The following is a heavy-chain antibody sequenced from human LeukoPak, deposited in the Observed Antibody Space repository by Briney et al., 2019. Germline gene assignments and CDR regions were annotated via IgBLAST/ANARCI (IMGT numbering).Heavy chain of an antibody. CDR1: GGSISSGSYY. D-gene: IGHD5-12*01. V-gene: IGHV4-61*02. CDR2: IYTSGST. CDR3: ARGHYSGYDFDY. J-gene: IGHJ4*02. Sequence: SETLSLTCTVSGGSISSGSYYWSWIRQPAGKGLEWIGRIYTSGSTNYNPSLKSRVTISVDTSKNQFSLKLSSVTAADTAVYYCARGHYSGYDFDYWGQGTLVTVSS.